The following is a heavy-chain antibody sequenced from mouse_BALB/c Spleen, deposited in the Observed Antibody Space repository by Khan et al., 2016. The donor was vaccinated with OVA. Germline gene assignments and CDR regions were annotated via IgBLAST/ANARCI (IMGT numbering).Heavy chain of an antibody. V-gene: IGHV1-20*01. CDR1: GYSFTGYF. J-gene: IGHJ2*01. Sequence: EVQLQQSGPELVRPGASVKISCKASGYSFTGYFMNWVMQSHGKSLEWIGRINPHIGETFYNQRFKDKATLHVDESSSTAHLELRSLTSEDSAVYYCTRIYRSDFDYWGQGTTLTVAS. CDR3: TRIYRSDFDY. D-gene: IGHD1-1*01. CDR2: INPHIGET.